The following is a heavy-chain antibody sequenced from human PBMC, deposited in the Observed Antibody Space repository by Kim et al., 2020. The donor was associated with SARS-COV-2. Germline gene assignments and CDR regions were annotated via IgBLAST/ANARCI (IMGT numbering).Heavy chain of an antibody. V-gene: IGHV6-1*01. CDR3: ARGSPYIVVVPAAMPVSYYGMDV. D-gene: IGHD2-2*01. J-gene: IGHJ6*02. CDR2: TYYRSKWYN. CDR1: GDSVSSNSAA. Sequence: SQTLSLTCAISGDSVSSNSAAWNWIRQSPSRGLEWLGRTYYRSKWYNDYAVSVKSRITINPDTSKNQFSLQLNSVTPEDTAVYYCARGSPYIVVVPAAMPVSYYGMDVWGQGTTVTVSS.